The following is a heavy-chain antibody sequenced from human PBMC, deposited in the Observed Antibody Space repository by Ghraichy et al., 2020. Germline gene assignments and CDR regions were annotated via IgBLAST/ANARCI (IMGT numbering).Heavy chain of an antibody. J-gene: IGHJ6*02. CDR1: GGSISSYY. CDR2: IYYSGST. D-gene: IGHD6-19*01. CDR3: ARDRIAVAGTEAAYYYYYGMDV. Sequence: SETLSLTCTVSGGSISSYYWSWIRQPPGKGLEWIGYIYYSGSTNYNPSLKSRVTISVDTSKNQFSLKLSSVTAADTAVYYCARDRIAVAGTEAAYYYYYGMDVGGQGTTVTVSS. V-gene: IGHV4-59*01.